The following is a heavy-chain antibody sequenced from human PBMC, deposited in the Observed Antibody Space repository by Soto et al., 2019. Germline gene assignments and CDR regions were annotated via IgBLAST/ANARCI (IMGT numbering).Heavy chain of an antibody. J-gene: IGHJ4*02. CDR1: GGTFSSYA. Sequence: SCKASGGTFSSYAISWVRQAPGKGLEWVGRIKSKTDGGTTDYAAPVKGRFTISRDESQNTLYLQMNSLKTEDTAVYYCTSLYYGHWGQGTLVTVSS. CDR3: TSLYYGH. CDR2: IKSKTDGGTT. V-gene: IGHV3-15*01. D-gene: IGHD3-16*02.